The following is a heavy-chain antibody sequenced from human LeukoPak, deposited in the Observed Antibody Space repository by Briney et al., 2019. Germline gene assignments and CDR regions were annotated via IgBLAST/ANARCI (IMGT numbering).Heavy chain of an antibody. D-gene: IGHD3-3*01. V-gene: IGHV4-4*07. CDR3: ARVTRGYDFWSGYYTGFDP. Sequence: SSETLSLTCTVSGGSINSYSWSWIRQPAGKGLEWIGRIYSSGNTNYNPSLKSRVTMSVDTSKNQFSLKLSSVTAADTAVYYCARVTRGYDFWSGYYTGFDPWGQGTLVTVSS. CDR1: GGSINSYS. CDR2: IYSSGNT. J-gene: IGHJ5*02.